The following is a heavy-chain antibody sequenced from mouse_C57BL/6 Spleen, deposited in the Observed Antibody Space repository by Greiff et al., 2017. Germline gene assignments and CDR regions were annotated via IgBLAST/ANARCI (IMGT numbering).Heavy chain of an antibody. CDR3: TRWGGYGAMDY. J-gene: IGHJ4*01. D-gene: IGHD2-2*01. Sequence: QVQLQQSGAELVRPGASVTLSCKASGYTFTDYEMHWVKQTPVHGLEWIGAIDPETGGTAYNQKFKGKAILTADKSSSTAYMELRSLTSEDSAVYYCTRWGGYGAMDYWGQGTSVTVSS. V-gene: IGHV1-15*01. CDR1: GYTFTDYE. CDR2: IDPETGGT.